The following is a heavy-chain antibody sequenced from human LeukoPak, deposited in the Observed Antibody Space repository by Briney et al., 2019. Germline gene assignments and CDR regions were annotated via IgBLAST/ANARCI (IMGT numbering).Heavy chain of an antibody. J-gene: IGHJ4*02. D-gene: IGHD3-22*01. CDR3: AREQPYYYDSSGTALMAEIKYYFDY. V-gene: IGHV3-7*01. CDR2: IQQDGSEK. Sequence: PGGSLRLSCAASGFTFRSYWMSWVRQAPGKGLEWVANIQQDGSEKYYVDSVKGRFTISRDNAKNSLYLQMNSLRAEDTGVYYCAREQPYYYDSSGTALMAEIKYYFDYWGQGTLVTVSS. CDR1: GFTFRSYW.